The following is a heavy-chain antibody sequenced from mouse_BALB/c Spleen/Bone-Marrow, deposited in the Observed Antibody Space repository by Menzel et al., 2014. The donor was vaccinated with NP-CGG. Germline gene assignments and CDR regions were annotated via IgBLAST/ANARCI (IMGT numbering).Heavy chain of an antibody. CDR3: ARLSYYGRFAY. Sequence: EVQVVESGGGLVQPGGSLKLSCPASGFDFSGYWMSWVRQAPGKGLEWIGEINPDSTTINYAPSRKDKFIISRDNAKNTLFLQMSKVRSEDTALYYCARLSYYGRFAYWGQGTLVTVSA. V-gene: IGHV4-1*02. D-gene: IGHD1-1*01. J-gene: IGHJ3*01. CDR2: INPDSTTI. CDR1: GFDFSGYW.